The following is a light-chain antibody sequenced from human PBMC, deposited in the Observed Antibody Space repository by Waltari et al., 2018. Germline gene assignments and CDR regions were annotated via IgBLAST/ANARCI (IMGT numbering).Light chain of an antibody. CDR3: CSYAGTYV. Sequence: QSALTQPRSVSGSPGQSVTISCSATNYNIGDYDYVSWYQQHPGRAPKLIIYDVDKRPSAVPYRCSGAKSADTVSLTISGLQAEDEADYFCCSYAGTYVFGDGTWVTVL. J-gene: IGLJ1*01. CDR1: NYNIGDYDY. V-gene: IGLV2-11*01. CDR2: DVD.